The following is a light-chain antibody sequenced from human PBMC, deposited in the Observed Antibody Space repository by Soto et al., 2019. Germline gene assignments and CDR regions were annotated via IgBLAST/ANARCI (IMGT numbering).Light chain of an antibody. CDR3: TSYTSSITYV. CDR1: SSDVGGYNY. Sequence: SALTQPASVSGSPGQSITISGTGTSSDVGGYNYVSWYQQHAGKATKLMIYEVSNRPSGLSNRFSGSKSGNTASLTISGLQAEDEADYYCTSYTSSITYVFGTGTKVTVL. CDR2: EVS. J-gene: IGLJ1*01. V-gene: IGLV2-14*01.